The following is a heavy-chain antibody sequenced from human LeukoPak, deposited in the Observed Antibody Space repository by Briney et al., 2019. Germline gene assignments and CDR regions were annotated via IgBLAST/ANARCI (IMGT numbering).Heavy chain of an antibody. CDR2: INPSGGGT. CDR3: ARVRGCGGDCYYFDY. V-gene: IGHV1-46*01. CDR1: GFTFTSYY. Sequence: GASVKVSCKASGFTFTSYYMHWVRQAPGQGLESMGIINPSGGGTSYAQRFQGRVTMTRDTSTSTVYMELSSLRSEDTAVYYCARVRGCGGDCYYFDYWGQGTLVTVSS. J-gene: IGHJ4*02. D-gene: IGHD2-21*02.